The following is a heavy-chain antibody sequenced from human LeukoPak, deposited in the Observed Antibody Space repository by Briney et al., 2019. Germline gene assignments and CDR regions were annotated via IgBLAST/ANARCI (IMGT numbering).Heavy chain of an antibody. D-gene: IGHD6-13*01. J-gene: IGHJ6*03. V-gene: IGHV1-18*01. CDR1: GYTFTSYG. CDR2: ISAYNGNT. Sequence: ASVKVSCKASGYTFTSYGISWVRPAPGQEREGMGWISAYNGNTNYAQKLQGRVTMTTDTSTSTAYMEQRSLRSDGTAVYYCARDWLAAGMGTPGLDYYYYYMDVWGKGTTVTVSS. CDR3: ARDWLAAGMGTPGLDYYYYYMDV.